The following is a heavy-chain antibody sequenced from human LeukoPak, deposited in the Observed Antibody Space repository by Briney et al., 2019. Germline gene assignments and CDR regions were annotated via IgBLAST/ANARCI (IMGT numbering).Heavy chain of an antibody. CDR1: GGSISSYY. CDR3: ARETGIAAARTFDY. V-gene: IGHV4-59*01. J-gene: IGHJ4*02. CDR2: IYYSGST. Sequence: SETLSLTCTVSGGSISSYYWSWIRQPPGKGLEWIGYIYYSGSTNYDPSLKSRVTISVDTSKNQFSLKLSSVTAADTAVYYCARETGIAAARTFDYWGQGTLVTVSS. D-gene: IGHD6-13*01.